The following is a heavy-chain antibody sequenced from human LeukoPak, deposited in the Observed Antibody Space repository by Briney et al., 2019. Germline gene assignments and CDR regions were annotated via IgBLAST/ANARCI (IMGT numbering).Heavy chain of an antibody. CDR3: ARKVVADTASDF. CDR1: GGSISRNSYY. D-gene: IGHD2-15*01. Sequence: SETLSLTCSVSGGSISRNSYYWGWIRQPPGKGLEWIGSMHYSGSTYYDPSLKSRVTISIDTSKKQFLLDLSSVTAADTAVYYCARKVVADTASDFWGQGTLVTVSS. J-gene: IGHJ4*02. V-gene: IGHV4-39*06. CDR2: MHYSGST.